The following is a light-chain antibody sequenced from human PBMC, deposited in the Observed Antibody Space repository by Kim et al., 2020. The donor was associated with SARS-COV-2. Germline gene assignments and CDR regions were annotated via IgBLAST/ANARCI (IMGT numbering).Light chain of an antibody. Sequence: QRVTISCLGSSSNIGVNSVSWYQHLPGTAPRLLIYDNDKRPSGVPDRFSGSKSGTSATLGITGLQPGDEADYFCGTWDATLTAGEVFGGGTKLTVL. CDR1: SSNIGVNS. CDR2: DND. CDR3: GTWDATLTAGEV. V-gene: IGLV1-51*01. J-gene: IGLJ2*01.